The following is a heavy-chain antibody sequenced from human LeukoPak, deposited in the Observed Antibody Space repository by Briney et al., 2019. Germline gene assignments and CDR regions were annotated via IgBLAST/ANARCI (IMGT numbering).Heavy chain of an antibody. CDR2: ISGSGDDL. CDR3: AKDLLYSSGSGPLDY. D-gene: IGHD6-19*01. CDR1: GFTFSTYA. V-gene: IGHV3-23*01. J-gene: IGHJ4*02. Sequence: GGSPRLSCAASGFTFSTYAMTWVRQAPGKGLEWVSTISGSGDDLSYADSVKGRFTISRDNSKNTLYLQMNSLRAEDTALYYCAKDLLYSSGSGPLDYWGQGTLVTVSS.